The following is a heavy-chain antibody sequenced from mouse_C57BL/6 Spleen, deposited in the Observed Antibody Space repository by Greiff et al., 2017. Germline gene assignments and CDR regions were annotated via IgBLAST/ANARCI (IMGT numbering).Heavy chain of an antibody. V-gene: IGHV5-9-1*02. D-gene: IGHD2-1*01. Sequence: EVKLVESGEGLVKPGGSLKLSCAASGFTFSSYAMSWVRQTPEKRLEWVAYISSGGDYIYYADTVKGRFTISRDNARNTLYLQMSSLKSEDTAMYYCTRDGESYYGKKGDFDYWGQGTTLTVSS. J-gene: IGHJ2*01. CDR2: ISSGGDYI. CDR3: TRDGESYYGKKGDFDY. CDR1: GFTFSSYA.